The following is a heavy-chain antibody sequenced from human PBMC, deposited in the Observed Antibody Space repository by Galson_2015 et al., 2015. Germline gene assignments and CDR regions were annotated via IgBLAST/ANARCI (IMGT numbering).Heavy chain of an antibody. Sequence: SLRLSCAASGFTFYSYEMSWARQAPGKGLEWVSFISTGGTTTYYADSVKGRFTISRDNAKNSVYLQMNSLRAEDTAVYYCARVFATVITGSLLDYWGQGTLVTVSS. CDR1: GFTFYSYE. V-gene: IGHV3-48*03. J-gene: IGHJ4*02. D-gene: IGHD4-17*01. CDR3: ARVFATVITGSLLDY. CDR2: ISTGGTTT.